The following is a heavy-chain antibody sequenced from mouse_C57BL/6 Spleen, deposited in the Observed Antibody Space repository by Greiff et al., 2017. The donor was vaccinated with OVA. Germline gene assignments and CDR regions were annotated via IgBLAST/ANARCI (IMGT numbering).Heavy chain of an antibody. V-gene: IGHV1-50*01. CDR2: IDPSDGYT. D-gene: IGHD3-2*02. Sequence: VQLQQPGAELVKPGASVKLSCKASGYTFTSYWMQWVKQRPGQGLEWIGEIDPSDGYTNYTQKFKGKATLTVDTSSSTAYTQLSSLTSVASAVYYGSRWSAQATLGYWGQGTTLTVSS. CDR3: SRWSAQATLGY. CDR1: GYTFTSYW. J-gene: IGHJ2*01.